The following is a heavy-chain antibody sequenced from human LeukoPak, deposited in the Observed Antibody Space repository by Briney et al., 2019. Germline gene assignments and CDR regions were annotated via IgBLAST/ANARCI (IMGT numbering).Heavy chain of an antibody. J-gene: IGHJ6*02. CDR1: GFTFSSYS. D-gene: IGHD5-12*01. V-gene: IGHV3-48*01. Sequence: GGSLRLSCAASGFTFSSYSMNWVRQAPGKGLEWVSYISSSSSTIYYADSVKGRFTISRDNAKNSLYLQMNSLRAEDTAVYYWARRPVATTRYGMDVWGQGTTVTVSS. CDR3: ARRPVATTRYGMDV. CDR2: ISSSSSTI.